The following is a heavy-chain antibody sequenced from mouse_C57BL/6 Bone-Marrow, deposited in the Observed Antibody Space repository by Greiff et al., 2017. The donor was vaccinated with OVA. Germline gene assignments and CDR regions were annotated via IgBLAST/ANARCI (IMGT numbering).Heavy chain of an antibody. Sequence: QVQLKQPGAELVMPGASVKLSCKASGYTFTSYWMHWVKQRPGQGLEWIGEIDPSDSYTNYNQKFKGKSTLTVDKSSSTAYMQLSSLTSEDSAVYYCARRAGLYYGYVWFAYWGQGTLVTVSA. V-gene: IGHV1-69*01. CDR1: GYTFTSYW. CDR2: IDPSDSYT. CDR3: ARRAGLYYGYVWFAY. J-gene: IGHJ3*01. D-gene: IGHD2-2*01.